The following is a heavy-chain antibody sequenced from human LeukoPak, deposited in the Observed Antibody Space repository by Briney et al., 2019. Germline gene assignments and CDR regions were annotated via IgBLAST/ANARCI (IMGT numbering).Heavy chain of an antibody. V-gene: IGHV3-13*01. CDR1: GFTFSTYD. D-gene: IGHD5-24*01. Sequence: SGGSLRLSCAASGFTFSTYDMHWVRQATGKGLEWVSAIDTAGDIYYSDSVRSRFTITRENAKNSLYLQVNSRGVGDTAVYYCTRGGRVGFDIWGQGTMVTVSS. CDR2: IDTAGDI. J-gene: IGHJ3*02. CDR3: TRGGRVGFDI.